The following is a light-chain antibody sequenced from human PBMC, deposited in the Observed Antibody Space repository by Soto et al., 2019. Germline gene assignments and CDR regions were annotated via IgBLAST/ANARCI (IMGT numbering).Light chain of an antibody. CDR1: QSISSY. CDR3: QQSYSTLGT. V-gene: IGKV1-39*01. Sequence: DIQMTQSPSTLSAFVGDRVTITCRASQSISSYLNWYQQKPGKAPKLLIYAASSLQSGDPSRFSGSGSGTDFTLPISSLQPADFATYYCQQSYSTLGTFGQGTKVDLK. CDR2: AAS. J-gene: IGKJ1*01.